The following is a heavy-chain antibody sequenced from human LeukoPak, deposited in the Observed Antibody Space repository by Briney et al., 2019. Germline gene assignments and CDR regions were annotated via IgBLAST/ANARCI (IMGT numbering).Heavy chain of an antibody. J-gene: IGHJ4*02. V-gene: IGHV3-74*01. CDR3: VRRVNSGTYYYFDY. CDR2: INGDGSYT. CDR1: EFTFSNYW. Sequence: GGSLRLSCAASEFTFSNYWMNWVRQAPGKGLVWVALINGDGSYTNYADSVKGRFTISRDDAKNTLYLQMNSLRAEDTAVYYCVRRVNSGTYYYFDYWGQGTLVTVSS. D-gene: IGHD1-26*01.